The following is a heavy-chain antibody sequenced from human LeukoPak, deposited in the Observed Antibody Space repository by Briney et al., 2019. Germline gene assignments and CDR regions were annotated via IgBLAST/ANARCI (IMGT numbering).Heavy chain of an antibody. D-gene: IGHD1-26*01. CDR3: ARIKGRDYYYYGMDV. CDR1: GGSMSSGVNS. Sequence: PSETLSLTCAVSGGSMSSGVNSWCWIRQPPGKGLEWIGYMYHSGNTYYHPSFKSRVTISVDKSKNQFSLKLSSVTAADTAVYYCARIKGRDYYYYGMDVWGQGTTVTVSS. J-gene: IGHJ6*02. CDR2: MYHSGNT. V-gene: IGHV4-30-2*01.